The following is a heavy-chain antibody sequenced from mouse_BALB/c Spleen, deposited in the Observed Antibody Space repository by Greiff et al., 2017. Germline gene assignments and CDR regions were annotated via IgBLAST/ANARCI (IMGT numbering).Heavy chain of an antibody. CDR2: ISSGGSYT. J-gene: IGHJ2*01. CDR1: GFTFSSYA. Sequence: EVKLVESGGGLVKPGGSLKLSCAASGFTFSSYAMSWVRQTPEKRLEWVATISSGGSYTYYPDSVKGRFTISRDNAKNTLYLQMSSLRSEDTAMYYCASRGDAHYFDYWGQGTTLTVSS. V-gene: IGHV5-9-3*01. CDR3: ASRGDAHYFDY. D-gene: IGHD2-13*01.